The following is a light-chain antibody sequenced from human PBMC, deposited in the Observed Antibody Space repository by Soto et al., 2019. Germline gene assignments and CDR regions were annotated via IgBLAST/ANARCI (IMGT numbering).Light chain of an antibody. Sequence: EIVMTQSPATLSLSPGERAALSCRASQSVTTNLAWYRQKPGQAPRLLIYGASTRATDIPARFSGSGSRTDLTLTISSLQSEDFTIYYCQQYNKWPQTFGHGTKVEIK. CDR1: QSVTTN. V-gene: IGKV3-15*01. J-gene: IGKJ1*01. CDR2: GAS. CDR3: QQYNKWPQT.